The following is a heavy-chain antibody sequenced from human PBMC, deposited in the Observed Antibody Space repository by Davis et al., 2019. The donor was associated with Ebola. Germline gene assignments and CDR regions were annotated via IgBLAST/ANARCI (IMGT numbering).Heavy chain of an antibody. CDR1: GGSFSGYY. J-gene: IGHJ5*02. V-gene: IGHV4-34*01. Sequence: MPGGSLRLSCAVYGGSFSGYYWSWIRQPPGKGLEWIGEINHITSTNYNPSLKSRVTISVDTSKNQFSLKLSSVTAADTAVYYCARAHLGGVIAAAGTGYWFDPWGQGTLVTVSS. CDR3: ARAHLGGVIAAAGTGYWFDP. D-gene: IGHD6-13*01. CDR2: INHITST.